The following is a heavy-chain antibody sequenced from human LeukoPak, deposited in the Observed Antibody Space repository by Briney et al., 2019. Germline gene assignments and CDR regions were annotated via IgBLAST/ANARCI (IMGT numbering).Heavy chain of an antibody. CDR3: ARDPVIGATSKRVHGGLDY. J-gene: IGHJ4*02. D-gene: IGHD2-21*01. CDR2: ISGSGYVI. V-gene: IGHV3-48*04. CDR1: GLTFSRYN. Sequence: PGGSLTLPCAASGLTFSRYNMNWVRQTPERGLEWLAYISGSGYVIDYADSVKGRFIISRDNAKNSLYLQVHSLRAEDTAVYYCARDPVIGATSKRVHGGLDYWGQGTLVTVSS.